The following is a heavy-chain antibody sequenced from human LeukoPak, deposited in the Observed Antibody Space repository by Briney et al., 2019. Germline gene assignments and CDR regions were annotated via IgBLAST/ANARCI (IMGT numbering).Heavy chain of an antibody. CDR3: ARAPGSAYYPYYYMDV. D-gene: IGHD6-19*01. Sequence: KPSETLSLTCTDSGYSISSGYYWGWIRQPPGKGLEWIGSIYHSGSTNYNPSLKGRVTISVDTSKNQFSLNLNSVTAADTAEYYCARAPGSAYYPYYYMDVWGKGTTVTVSS. CDR2: IYHSGST. CDR1: GYSISSGYY. J-gene: IGHJ6*03. V-gene: IGHV4-38-2*02.